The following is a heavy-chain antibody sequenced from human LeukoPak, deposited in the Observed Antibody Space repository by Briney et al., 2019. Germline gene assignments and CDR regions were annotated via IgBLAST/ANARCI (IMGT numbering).Heavy chain of an antibody. Sequence: ASVKVSCKASGYTFTSYGISWVRQAPGQGLEWMGWIIAYNGNTNYAQKIQGRVTMTTDTSTSTAYMELRSLRSDDTAVYYCARDSANVVVTAAFDPWGQGTLVTVSS. V-gene: IGHV1-18*01. CDR2: IIAYNGNT. J-gene: IGHJ5*02. CDR1: GYTFTSYG. D-gene: IGHD2-21*02. CDR3: ARDSANVVVTAAFDP.